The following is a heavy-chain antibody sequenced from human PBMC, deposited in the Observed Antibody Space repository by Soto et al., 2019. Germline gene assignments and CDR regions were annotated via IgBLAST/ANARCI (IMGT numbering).Heavy chain of an antibody. J-gene: IGHJ4*02. D-gene: IGHD3-3*01. CDR2: INPSGGST. CDR1: GYTFTSYY. V-gene: IGHV1-46*01. Sequence: ASVKVSCKASGYTFTSYYMHWVRQAPGRGLEWMGIINPSGGSTSYAQKFQGRVTMTRDTSTSTVYMELSSLRSEDTAVYYCARDHREGLEWPLYYFDYWGQGTLVTVSS. CDR3: ARDHREGLEWPLYYFDY.